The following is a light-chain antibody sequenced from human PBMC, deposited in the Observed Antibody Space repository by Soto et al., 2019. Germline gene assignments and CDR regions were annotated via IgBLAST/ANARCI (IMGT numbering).Light chain of an antibody. V-gene: IGLV3-27*01. J-gene: IGLJ1*01. CDR1: VLAKKY. Sequence: SYELTQPSSVSVSPGQTARITCSGDVLAKKYARWFQQKPGQAPVLVIYKDSERPSGIPERFSGSSSGTTVTLTISGAQVEDEADYYRYSAADNKGVFGTGTKLTVL. CDR2: KDS. CDR3: YSAADNKGV.